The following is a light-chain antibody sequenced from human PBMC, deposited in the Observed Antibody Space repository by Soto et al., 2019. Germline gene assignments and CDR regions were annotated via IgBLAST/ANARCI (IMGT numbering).Light chain of an antibody. CDR3: ISYTGSSTSYV. CDR1: SSDVGGYDY. CDR2: EVR. J-gene: IGLJ1*01. Sequence: HSALTQPASVYGSPGQSITISFSGTSSDVGGYDYVAWYQQFPGKSPKPMIYEVRNRPSGVSSRFSGSKSGNTASLIISGLQAEDEADYYCISYTGSSTSYVFGTGTKLTVL. V-gene: IGLV2-14*01.